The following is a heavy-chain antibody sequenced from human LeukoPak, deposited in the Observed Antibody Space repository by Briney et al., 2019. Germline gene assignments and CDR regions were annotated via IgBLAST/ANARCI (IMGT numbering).Heavy chain of an antibody. D-gene: IGHD2-2*01. V-gene: IGHV3-33*06. CDR2: MWAGGMDK. CDR3: AKGLKSYTHTNCYENTYYMDV. CDR1: GFTLSTSG. Sequence: QSGGSLRLSCVASGFTLSTSGMHWVRQAPGKGLEWVALMWAGGMDKDYKDSVKGRFTVSRDNSKNTLFLQMTSLRAEDTSVYYCAKGLKSYTHTNCYENTYYMDVWGKGTSVTVSS. J-gene: IGHJ6*03.